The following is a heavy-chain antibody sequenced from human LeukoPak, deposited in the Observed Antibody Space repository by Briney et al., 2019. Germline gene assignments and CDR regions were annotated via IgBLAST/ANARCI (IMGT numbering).Heavy chain of an antibody. CDR1: GGSLSSYY. CDR2: IYYSGST. V-gene: IGHV4-59*01. Sequence: SETLSLTCTVSGGSLSSYYWSWIRQPPGKGLEGIGYIYYSGSTNYNPSLKSRVTISVDTSKNQFSLKLSSVTAADTAVYYCARAYDYVWGSYRYTPLSSYYMDVWGKGTTVTVSS. J-gene: IGHJ6*03. D-gene: IGHD3-16*02. CDR3: ARAYDYVWGSYRYTPLSSYYMDV.